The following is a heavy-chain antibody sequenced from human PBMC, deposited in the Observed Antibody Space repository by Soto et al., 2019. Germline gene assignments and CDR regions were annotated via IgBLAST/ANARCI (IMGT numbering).Heavy chain of an antibody. CDR1: GGTFSSYA. D-gene: IGHD3-22*01. CDR3: ARDRRDYYDSSGYYRDAFDI. J-gene: IGHJ3*02. Sequence: GASVKVSCKASGGTFSSYAISWVRQAPGQGLEWMGGIIPIFGTANYAQKFQGRVTITADESTSTAYMELSSLRSEDTAVYYCARDRRDYYDSSGYYRDAFDIWGQGTMVTVS. CDR2: IIPIFGTA. V-gene: IGHV1-69*13.